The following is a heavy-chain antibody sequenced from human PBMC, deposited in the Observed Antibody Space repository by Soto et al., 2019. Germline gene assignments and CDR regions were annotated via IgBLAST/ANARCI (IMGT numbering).Heavy chain of an antibody. D-gene: IGHD1-26*01. CDR2: ISYDGSNK. Sequence: GGSLRLSCAASGFTFSSYAMHWVRQAPGKGLEWVAVISYDGSNKYYADSVKGRFTISRDNSKNTLYLQMNSLRAEDTAVYYCARDPEWWELPFDYWGQGTLVTVSS. J-gene: IGHJ4*02. CDR1: GFTFSSYA. CDR3: ARDPEWWELPFDY. V-gene: IGHV3-30-3*01.